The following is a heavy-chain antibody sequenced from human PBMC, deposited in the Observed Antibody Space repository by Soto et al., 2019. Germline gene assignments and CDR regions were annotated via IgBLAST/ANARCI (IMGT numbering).Heavy chain of an antibody. CDR2: IYHSGST. V-gene: IGHV4-4*02. D-gene: IGHD4-4*01. J-gene: IGHJ6*02. CDR3: ARAYSNPSNYYYGMDV. Sequence: SETLSLTCAVSGGSISSSNWWSWVRQPPGKGLEWIGEIYHSGSTNYNPSPKSRVTISVDKSKNQFSLKLSSVTAADTAVYYCARAYSNPSNYYYGMDVWGQGTTVT. CDR1: GGSISSSNW.